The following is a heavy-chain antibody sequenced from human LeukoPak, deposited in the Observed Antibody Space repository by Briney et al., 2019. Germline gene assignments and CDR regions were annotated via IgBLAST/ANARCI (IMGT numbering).Heavy chain of an antibody. CDR2: ISSSGSSI. CDR3: ARDGPNSSGWPYFDY. J-gene: IGHJ4*02. Sequence: PGGSLRLSCAASGFTFSSYEMNWVRQAPGKGLEWVSYISSSGSSIYYADSVKGRFTISRDNAKNSLYLQMNSLRAEDTAVYYCARDGPNSSGWPYFDYWGQGTLVTVSS. D-gene: IGHD6-19*01. V-gene: IGHV3-48*03. CDR1: GFTFSSYE.